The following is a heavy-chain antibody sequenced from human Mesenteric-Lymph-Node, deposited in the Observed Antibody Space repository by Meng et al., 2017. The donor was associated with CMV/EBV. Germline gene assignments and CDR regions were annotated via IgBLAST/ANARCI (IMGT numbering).Heavy chain of an antibody. D-gene: IGHD5-18*01. CDR1: GGTISSYY. CDR3: ARDGAMVTWGLDV. V-gene: IGHV4-59*01. J-gene: IGHJ6*02. CDR2: IYYSGST. Sequence: SETLSLTCTASGGTISSYYWSWIRQPPGKGLEWVGYIYYSGSTNYNPSPKSRVTISVDTSKNQFSLKLSSVTAADTAVYYCARDGAMVTWGLDVWGQGTTVTVSS.